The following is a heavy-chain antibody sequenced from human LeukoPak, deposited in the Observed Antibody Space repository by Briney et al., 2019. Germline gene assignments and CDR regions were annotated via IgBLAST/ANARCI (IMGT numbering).Heavy chain of an antibody. CDR2: IYHSGST. CDR1: GGFISTYY. J-gene: IGHJ4*02. CDR3: ARDRGAAAGSPYYYFDY. Sequence: SETLSLTCTVSGGFISTYYWSWIRQPPGKGLEWIGYIYHSGSTNYNPALKSRVTMSVDTSKNQFSLNLNSVTAADTAVYYCARDRGAAAGSPYYYFDYWGQGTLVTVSS. V-gene: IGHV4-59*01. D-gene: IGHD6-13*01.